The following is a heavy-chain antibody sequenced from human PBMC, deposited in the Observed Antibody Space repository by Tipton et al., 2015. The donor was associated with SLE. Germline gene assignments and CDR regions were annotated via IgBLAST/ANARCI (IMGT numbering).Heavy chain of an antibody. J-gene: IGHJ6*03. CDR2: ISSSSSYI. CDR3: ARGDLYGYLYMDV. D-gene: IGHD5-18*01. CDR1: GFTFSSYS. Sequence: SLRLSCAASGFTFSSYSINWVRQAPGKGLEWVSSISSSSSYIYYADSVKGRFTISRDNAKNSLYLQMNSLRAEDTAVYYCARGDLYGYLYMDVWGKGTTVTVSS. V-gene: IGHV3-21*01.